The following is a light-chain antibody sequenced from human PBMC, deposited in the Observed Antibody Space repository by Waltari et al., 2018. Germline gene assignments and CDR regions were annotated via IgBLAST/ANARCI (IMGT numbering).Light chain of an antibody. CDR3: QQLNSYPRGLFT. Sequence: IQLTQSPPSLSASVGDRVTITFRATQGISSYLACYQQKPGKTPKLLIYASSTLQSGSPSRFSGSGSGIDFTLTISSLQPEGFATYYCQQLNSYPRGLFTFGPGTKVDIK. CDR2: ASS. V-gene: IGKV1-9*01. J-gene: IGKJ3*01. CDR1: QGISSY.